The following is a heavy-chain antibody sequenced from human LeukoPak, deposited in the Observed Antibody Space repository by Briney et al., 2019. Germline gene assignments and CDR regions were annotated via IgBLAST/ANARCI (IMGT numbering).Heavy chain of an antibody. Sequence: GGSLRLSCAASGFTFDGYGMSWVRQAPGKGLEWVSGINWNGGSTGYADSVKGRFTISRDNAKNSLYLQMNSLRAEDTALYYCARARYSSGWYYFDYWGQGTLVTVSS. V-gene: IGHV3-20*04. CDR3: ARARYSSGWYYFDY. CDR2: INWNGGST. D-gene: IGHD6-19*01. CDR1: GFTFDGYG. J-gene: IGHJ4*02.